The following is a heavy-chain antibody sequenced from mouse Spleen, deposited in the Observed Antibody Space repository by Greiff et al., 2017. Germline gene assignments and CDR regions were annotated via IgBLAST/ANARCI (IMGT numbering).Heavy chain of an antibody. Sequence: VKLVESGAELVKPGASVKISCKASGYAFSSYWMNWVKQRPGKGLEWIGQIYPGDGDTNYNGKFKGKATLTADKSSSTAYMQLSSLTSEDSAVYYCARPYYYYGSSSWFAYWGQGTLVTVSA. J-gene: IGHJ3*01. CDR1: GYAFSSYW. D-gene: IGHD1-1*01. V-gene: IGHV1-80*01. CDR2: IYPGDGDT. CDR3: ARPYYYYGSSSWFAY.